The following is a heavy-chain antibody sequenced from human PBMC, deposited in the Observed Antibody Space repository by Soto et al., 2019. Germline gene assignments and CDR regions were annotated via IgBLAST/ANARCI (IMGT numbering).Heavy chain of an antibody. CDR2: IYWNDSK. V-gene: IGHV2-5*01. CDR3: AHRAKTPVTPASDS. CDR1: GFSLNTRGVS. D-gene: IGHD4-17*01. Sequence: SGPTLVNPTQTLTLTCTFSGFSLNTRGVSVGWIRQPPGKALECLALIYWNDSKRVSPSLKSRLTVNKDTSKNQVVLTMTNMAPVDTATYYCAHRAKTPVTPASDSWGKGTLVTVSP. J-gene: IGHJ4*02.